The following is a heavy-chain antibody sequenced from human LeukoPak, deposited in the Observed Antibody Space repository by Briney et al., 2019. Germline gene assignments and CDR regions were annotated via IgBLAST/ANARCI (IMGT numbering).Heavy chain of an antibody. D-gene: IGHD2-8*01. V-gene: IGHV3-30*18. Sequence: GRSLRLSCAASGFSFSNHGMHWVRQAPGQGLEWVAVISYDGSNKYYADSVKGRFTISRDNSKNTLYLQMSSLRAGDTAVYCCAKDDGYYYYGMDVWGQGTTVTVS. CDR1: GFSFSNHG. CDR3: AKDDGYYYYGMDV. J-gene: IGHJ6*02. CDR2: ISYDGSNK.